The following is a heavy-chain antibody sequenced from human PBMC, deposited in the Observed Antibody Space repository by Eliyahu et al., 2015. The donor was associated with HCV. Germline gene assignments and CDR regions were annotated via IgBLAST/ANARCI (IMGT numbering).Heavy chain of an antibody. D-gene: IGHD2/OR15-2a*01. CDR1: GGTFXSYA. Sequence: QVQLVQSGAEVKKPGSSVKVSCKASGGTFXSYAISWVRQAPGQGLEWMGGIIPIFGTANYAQKFQGRVTITADKSTSTAYMELSSLRSEDTAVYYCARDLVLSPGRIRGFDYWGQGTLVTVSS. CDR3: ARDLVLSPGRIRGFDY. CDR2: IIPIFGTA. J-gene: IGHJ4*02. V-gene: IGHV1-69*06.